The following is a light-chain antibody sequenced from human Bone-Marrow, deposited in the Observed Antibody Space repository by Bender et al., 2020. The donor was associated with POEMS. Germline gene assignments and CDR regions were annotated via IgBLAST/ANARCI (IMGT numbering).Light chain of an antibody. Sequence: SYELTQPPSVSVSPGQTATITCSGELLAKQFAYWYQQKPGQAPVLVLYKDNHRPSGIPERLSGSRSGTTVTLTLSGVQAEDEADYYCQSADSSGALFGGGTRLVVL. V-gene: IGLV3-25*03. CDR2: KDN. J-gene: IGLJ3*02. CDR1: LLAKQF. CDR3: QSADSSGAL.